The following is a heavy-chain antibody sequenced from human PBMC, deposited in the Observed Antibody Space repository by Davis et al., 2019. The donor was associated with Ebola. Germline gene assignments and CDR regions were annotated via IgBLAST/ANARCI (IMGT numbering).Heavy chain of an antibody. Sequence: GGSLRLSCAASGFTFSSYAMHWVRQAPGKGLEWVAVIWYDGSNKYYADSVKGRFTISRDNSKNTLYLQMNSLRAEDTAVYYCARERDIVLMVYAKNYYYYGMDVWGQGTTVTVSS. J-gene: IGHJ6*02. V-gene: IGHV3-30*04. CDR3: ARERDIVLMVYAKNYYYYGMDV. CDR2: IWYDGSNK. D-gene: IGHD2-8*01. CDR1: GFTFSSYA.